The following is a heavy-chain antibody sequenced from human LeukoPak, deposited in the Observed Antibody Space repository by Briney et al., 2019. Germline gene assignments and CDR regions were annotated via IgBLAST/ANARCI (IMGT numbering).Heavy chain of an antibody. V-gene: IGHV4-4*07. J-gene: IGHJ6*03. D-gene: IGHD5-12*01. Sequence: SETLSLTCTVSGGSISSYYWSWIRQPAGKGLEWIGRIYTSGSTNYNPSLKSRVTISVDTSKNQFSLKLSSVTAADTAVYYCARDGSGYDTYYYYYYMDVWGKGTTVTVSS. CDR1: GGSISSYY. CDR3: ARDGSGYDTYYYYYYMDV. CDR2: IYTSGST.